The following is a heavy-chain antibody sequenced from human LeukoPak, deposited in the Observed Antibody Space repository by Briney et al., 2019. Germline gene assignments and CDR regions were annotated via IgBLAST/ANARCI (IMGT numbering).Heavy chain of an antibody. J-gene: IGHJ4*02. CDR2: ISGSSSTI. D-gene: IGHD3-10*01. Sequence: GGSLRLSCAASGFSFSSYRMHWVRQAPGQGLEWVSYISGSSSTIYYKDSVKGRFTISRDNAKNSLYLQMNSLRDEDTAVYYCASSPRGVYWGQGTLVTVS. V-gene: IGHV3-48*02. CDR1: GFSFSSYR. CDR3: ASSPRGVY.